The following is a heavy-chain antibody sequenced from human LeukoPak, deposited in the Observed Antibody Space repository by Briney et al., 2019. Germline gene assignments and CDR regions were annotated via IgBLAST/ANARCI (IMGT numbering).Heavy chain of an antibody. V-gene: IGHV1-2*02. D-gene: IGHD6-19*01. J-gene: IGHJ4*02. CDR1: GYTFTGYY. CDR2: INPNSGGT. Sequence: ASVKVSCKASGYTFTGYYMHWVRQAPGQGLEWMGWINPNSGGTNYAQKFQGRVTMTRDTSISTAHMELSRLRSDDTAVYYCARDHSSGWYGDYWGQGTLVTVSS. CDR3: ARDHSSGWYGDY.